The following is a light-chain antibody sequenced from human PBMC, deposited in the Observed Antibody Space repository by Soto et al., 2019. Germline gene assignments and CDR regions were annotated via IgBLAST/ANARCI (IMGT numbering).Light chain of an antibody. CDR1: QSVSSN. Sequence: EIVMRQSPATLSVSPGERATLSCRASQSVSSNLAWYQQKPGQAPRLLIYGASTRATGIPARFSGSGSGTEFTLTISSLQSEDFAVYYCQQYNNLPRGFGQGTKVDIK. V-gene: IGKV3-15*01. CDR2: GAS. J-gene: IGKJ1*01. CDR3: QQYNNLPRG.